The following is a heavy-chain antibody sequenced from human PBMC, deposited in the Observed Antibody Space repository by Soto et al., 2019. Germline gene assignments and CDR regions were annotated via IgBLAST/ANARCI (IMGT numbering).Heavy chain of an antibody. D-gene: IGHD1-1*01. CDR2: ISGSGGST. Sequence: GGSLRLSCAASGFTFSSYAMSWVRQAPGKGLEWVSAISGSGGSTYYADSVKGRFTISRDNSKNTLYLQMNSLRAEDTAVYYCAKKEGGNDFLRLVDYWGQGTLVTVSS. CDR1: GFTFSSYA. V-gene: IGHV3-23*01. CDR3: AKKEGGNDFLRLVDY. J-gene: IGHJ4*02.